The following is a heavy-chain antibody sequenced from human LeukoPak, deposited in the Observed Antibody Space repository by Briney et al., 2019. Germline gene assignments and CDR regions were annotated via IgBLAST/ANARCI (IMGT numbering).Heavy chain of an antibody. Sequence: ASVKVSCKASGYTFTSYVISWVRQAPGQGLDWMGWISAYNGNTNYAQKLQGRVTMTTDTSTSTAYMELRSLRSDDTAVYYCARSYWAPYCGGDCYPHEYYFDYWGQGTLVTVSS. J-gene: IGHJ4*02. V-gene: IGHV1-18*01. CDR2: ISAYNGNT. CDR3: ARSYWAPYCGGDCYPHEYYFDY. CDR1: GYTFTSYV. D-gene: IGHD2-21*02.